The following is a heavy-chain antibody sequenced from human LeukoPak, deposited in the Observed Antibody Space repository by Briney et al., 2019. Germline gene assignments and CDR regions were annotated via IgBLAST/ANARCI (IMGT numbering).Heavy chain of an antibody. CDR3: AVRNRSSWSPFDF. D-gene: IGHD6-13*01. J-gene: IGHJ4*02. CDR1: GYTFTNYG. Sequence: GASVKVSCKASGYTFTNYGISWVRQAPGQGLEWMGWISAYNGDTNYAPKLQGRVTMTTDTSTSTAYMELRSLRSDDTAVYYCAVRNRSSWSPFDFWGQGTLVTVSS. V-gene: IGHV1-18*01. CDR2: ISAYNGDT.